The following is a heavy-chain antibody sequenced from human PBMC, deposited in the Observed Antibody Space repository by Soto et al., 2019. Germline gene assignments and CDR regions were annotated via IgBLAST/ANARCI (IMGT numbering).Heavy chain of an antibody. CDR2: VDPGGGTT. D-gene: IGHD2-8*01. J-gene: IGHJ5*02. V-gene: IGHV1-46*01. CDR3: ARGYCTTGACDGWFDP. Sequence: QVQLVQSAPEVKKPGASVKISCKTSGYTFTTFYIHWVRQAPGQGFEWMGRVDPGGGTTTYAAKYKGRVTVSRETSTSTVYMGVSSLTSDVMVGYYCARGYCTTGACDGWFDPWGQGTLVTVSS. CDR1: GYTFTTFY.